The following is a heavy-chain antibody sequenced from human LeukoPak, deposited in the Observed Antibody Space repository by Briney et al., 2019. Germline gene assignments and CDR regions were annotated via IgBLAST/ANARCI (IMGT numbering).Heavy chain of an antibody. CDR1: GFTFSSYS. Sequence: GGSLRLSCAASGFTFSSYSMNWVRQAPGKGLEWVSSISSSSSYIYYADSVKGRFTISRDNAKNSLYLQMNSLRAEDTAVYYCARASRGSSVAFDIWGQGTMVTVSS. CDR3: ARASRGSSVAFDI. CDR2: ISSSSSYI. J-gene: IGHJ3*02. V-gene: IGHV3-21*01. D-gene: IGHD6-6*01.